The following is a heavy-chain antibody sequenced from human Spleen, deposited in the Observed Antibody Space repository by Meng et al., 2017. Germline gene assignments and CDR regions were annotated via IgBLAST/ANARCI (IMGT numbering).Heavy chain of an antibody. D-gene: IGHD5-18*01. CDR1: GFTFSAYW. V-gene: IGHV3-74*01. CDR3: AKTDRYGNSWYYFDY. Sequence: GGSLRLSCAASGFTFSAYWMHWVRQVPGKGLVWVSRINSVGRSTSYADSVKGRFTISRDNSRNTVSLQMHSLRAEDTAIYYCAKTDRYGNSWYYFDYWGQGTLVTVSS. J-gene: IGHJ4*02. CDR2: INSVGRST.